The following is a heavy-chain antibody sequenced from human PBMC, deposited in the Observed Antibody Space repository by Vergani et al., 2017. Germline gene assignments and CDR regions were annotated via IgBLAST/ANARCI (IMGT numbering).Heavy chain of an antibody. Sequence: QVQLVQSGAEVKKPGASVKVSCKASGYTFTGYYMHWVRQAPGQGLEWMGWINPNSGGTNYAQKFQGRVTMTRDTSISTAYMELSRLRSDDTAVYYCARDVCVITMVRGVNFDDWGQGTLVTVSS. V-gene: IGHV1-2*02. CDR1: GYTFTGYY. CDR2: INPNSGGT. J-gene: IGHJ4*02. D-gene: IGHD3-10*01. CDR3: ARDVCVITMVRGVNFDD.